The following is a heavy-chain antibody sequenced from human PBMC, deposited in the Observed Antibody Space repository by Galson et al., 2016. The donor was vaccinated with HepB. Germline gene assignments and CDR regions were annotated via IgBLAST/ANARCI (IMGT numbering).Heavy chain of an antibody. V-gene: IGHV3-30*01. CDR3: ARDQSSDQGLDY. D-gene: IGHD6-6*01. J-gene: IGHJ4*02. Sequence: FTFSRDNSKNTLYLQMISLRAEDTAVYYCARDQSSDQGLDYWGQGTLVTVSS.